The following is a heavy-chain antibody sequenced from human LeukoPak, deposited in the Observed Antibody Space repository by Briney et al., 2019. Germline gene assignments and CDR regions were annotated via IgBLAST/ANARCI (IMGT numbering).Heavy chain of an antibody. Sequence: GGSLRLSCAASGFTFSSYWMSWVRQAPGKGLEWVANIRQDGSEKYYVDSVKGRFTISRDNAKNSLYLQMNSLRAEDTAVYYCAREAYYYDSSGYYSGFDPWGQGTLVTVSS. CDR3: AREAYYYDSSGYYSGFDP. CDR1: GFTFSSYW. D-gene: IGHD3-22*01. J-gene: IGHJ5*02. V-gene: IGHV3-7*01. CDR2: IRQDGSEK.